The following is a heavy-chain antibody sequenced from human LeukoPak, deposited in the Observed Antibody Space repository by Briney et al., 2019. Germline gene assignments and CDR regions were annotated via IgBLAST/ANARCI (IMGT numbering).Heavy chain of an antibody. CDR2: ISGSGGST. J-gene: IGHJ4*02. CDR1: GFTFSSYA. CDR3: AKDPRYRPLLPYFDY. D-gene: IGHD2-21*02. V-gene: IGHV3-23*01. Sequence: GGSLRLSCAASGFTFSSYAMSWVRQAPGKGLEWVSAISGSGGSTYYADSVKGRFTISRDNSKNTLYLQMNSLRAEDTAVYYCAKDPRYRPLLPYFDYWGQGTLVTVSS.